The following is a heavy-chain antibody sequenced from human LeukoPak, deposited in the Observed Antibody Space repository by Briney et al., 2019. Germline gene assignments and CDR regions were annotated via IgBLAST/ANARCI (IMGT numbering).Heavy chain of an antibody. J-gene: IGHJ4*02. D-gene: IGHD2-2*02. CDR3: AKEHDYTNAAPEWGFDS. CDR1: GFTFSVYA. CDR2: ISGSSSHT. Sequence: GGSLRLSCAASGFTFSVYAMSWVRQAPAKGLEWVSGISGSSSHTKDADFVRGRFTIYRDNSRNTLFLQLNSLTAEDTAVYYCAKEHDYTNAAPEWGFDSWGQGSLVIVSS. V-gene: IGHV3-23*01.